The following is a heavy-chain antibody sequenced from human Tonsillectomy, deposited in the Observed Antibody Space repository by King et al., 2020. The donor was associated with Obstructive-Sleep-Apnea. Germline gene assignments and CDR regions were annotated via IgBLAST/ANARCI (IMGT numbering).Heavy chain of an antibody. CDR1: GGSFRSYA. CDR3: ARRSELYGMDV. D-gene: IGHD1-26*01. Sequence: QLVQSGAEVKKPGSSVQVSCETSGGSFRSYAISWVRPARGQGLEWMGGFIPILDKTTYAQKFQGRVSITADKSTSTVYMESSGLRSEDTAVYFCARRSELYGMDVWGQGTTVTVSS. J-gene: IGHJ6*02. V-gene: IGHV1-69*10. CDR2: FIPILDKT.